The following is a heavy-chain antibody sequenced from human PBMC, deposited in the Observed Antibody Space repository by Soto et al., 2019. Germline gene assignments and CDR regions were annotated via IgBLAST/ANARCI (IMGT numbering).Heavy chain of an antibody. CDR2: IKSTADGGTT. J-gene: IGHJ6*02. CDR3: SGNPPLAPYYYSGMDV. CDR1: GFTFNNAW. Sequence: EVQLVESGGGLVKPGGSLRLSCAASGFTFNNAWMNWVRQAPGKGLEWVGRIKSTADGGTTDYAAPVKGRFTISRDDSKTTLYLQMNSLKTEDTAVYYCSGNPPLAPYYYSGMDVWGQGTTVTVSS. V-gene: IGHV3-15*07. D-gene: IGHD5-12*01.